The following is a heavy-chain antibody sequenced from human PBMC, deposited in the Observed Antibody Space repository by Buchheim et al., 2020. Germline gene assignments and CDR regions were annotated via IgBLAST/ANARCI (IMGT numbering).Heavy chain of an antibody. Sequence: QVQLQQWGAGLLKPSETLSLTCAVYGGSFSGYYWSWIRQPPGKGLEWIGEINHSGSTNYNPSLKSRVTISVDTSKNQFSLKLSSVTAADTAVYYCAGGRIGYSYAGNWFDPWGQGTL. CDR3: AGGRIGYSYAGNWFDP. CDR1: GGSFSGYY. V-gene: IGHV4-34*01. J-gene: IGHJ5*02. D-gene: IGHD5-18*01. CDR2: INHSGST.